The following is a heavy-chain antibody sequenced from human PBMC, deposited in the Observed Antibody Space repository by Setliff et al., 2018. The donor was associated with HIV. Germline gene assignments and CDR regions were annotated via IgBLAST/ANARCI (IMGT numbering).Heavy chain of an antibody. D-gene: IGHD2-15*01. CDR3: ARLLGRTVVVINAGFDY. V-gene: IGHV4-38-2*01. Sequence: SETLSLTCAVSGYSISIGYYWGWIRQPPGRGLEWIGNIYHVGRAFYSQSLESRVSISVDTSKNQLSLRLTSVTAADTAVYYCARLLGRTVVVINAGFDYWGQGTLVTVPQ. CDR2: IYHVGRA. J-gene: IGHJ4*02. CDR1: GYSISIGYY.